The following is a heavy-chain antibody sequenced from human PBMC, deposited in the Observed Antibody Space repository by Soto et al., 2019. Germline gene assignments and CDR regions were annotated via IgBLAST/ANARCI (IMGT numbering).Heavy chain of an antibody. J-gene: IGHJ5*02. D-gene: IGHD3-3*01. Sequence: GASLKVSCKASGYTFTSYGISWVRQAPGQGLEWMGWISAYNGNTNYAQKLQGRVTMTTDTSTSTAYMELRSLRSDDTAVYYCARDHDQYYDFWMASWFDPWGQGTLVTVSS. CDR3: ARDHDQYYDFWMASWFDP. CDR1: GYTFTSYG. CDR2: ISAYNGNT. V-gene: IGHV1-18*01.